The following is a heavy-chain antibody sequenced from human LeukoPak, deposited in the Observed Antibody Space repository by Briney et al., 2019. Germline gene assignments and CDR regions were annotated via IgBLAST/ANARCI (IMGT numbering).Heavy chain of an antibody. CDR2: IYTSGTTNSGST. J-gene: IGHJ4*02. CDR3: AGNYYGSGSYYSEDRY. D-gene: IGHD3-10*01. Sequence: PSETLSLTCTVSGGSISSGSYYWNWIRQPAGKGLERIGRIYTSGTTNSGSTNYNPSLKSRVTLSVDTSENQFSLKLSSVTAADTAVYYCAGNYYGSGSYYSEDRYWGQGTLVTVSS. CDR1: GGSISSGSYY. V-gene: IGHV4-61*02.